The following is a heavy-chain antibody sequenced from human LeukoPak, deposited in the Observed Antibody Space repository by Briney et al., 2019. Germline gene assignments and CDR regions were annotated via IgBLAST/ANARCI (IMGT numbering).Heavy chain of an antibody. CDR2: ISAYNGNT. V-gene: IGHV1-18*01. J-gene: IGHJ4*02. Sequence: ASVKVSCKASGGTFSSYAISWARQAPGQGLEWMGWISAYNGNTNYAQKLQGGVTMTTDTSTSTAYMELRSLRSDDTAVYYCARDGCSGGSCYSSSPPFDYWGQGTLVTVSS. CDR1: GGTFSSYA. D-gene: IGHD2-15*01. CDR3: ARDGCSGGSCYSSSPPFDY.